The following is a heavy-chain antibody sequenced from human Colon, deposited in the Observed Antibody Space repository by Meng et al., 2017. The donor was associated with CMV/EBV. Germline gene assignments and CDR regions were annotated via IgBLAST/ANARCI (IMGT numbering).Heavy chain of an antibody. J-gene: IGHJ4*02. Sequence: FTFSSYAMSWVRQAPGKGREWVSAISGSGGSTYYADSVKGRFTISRDNSKNTLYLQMNSLRAEDTAVYYCAKGPGYCSSTSCYYFDYWGQGTLVTVSS. CDR3: AKGPGYCSSTSCYYFDY. CDR2: ISGSGGST. D-gene: IGHD2-2*01. CDR1: FTFSSYA. V-gene: IGHV3-23*01.